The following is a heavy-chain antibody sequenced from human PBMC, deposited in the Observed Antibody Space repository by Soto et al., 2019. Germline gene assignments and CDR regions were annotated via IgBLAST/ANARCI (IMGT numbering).Heavy chain of an antibody. Sequence: GGSPRLSCAASGFTFCSYWMHWVRQVPEKGLVWVSRINSDGSITNYADAVKGRFTISRDNVKNTLYLQMNSLRAEDTAVYYSGRYPRGVGGSYRPDYWGQGTLVTVS. J-gene: IGHJ4*02. CDR1: GFTFCSYW. V-gene: IGHV3-74*01. D-gene: IGHD3-16*02. CDR2: INSDGSIT. CDR3: GRYPRGVGGSYRPDY.